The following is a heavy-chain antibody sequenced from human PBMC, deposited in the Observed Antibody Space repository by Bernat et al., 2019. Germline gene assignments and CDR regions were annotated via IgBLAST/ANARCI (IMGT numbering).Heavy chain of an antibody. J-gene: IGHJ4*02. CDR1: GFTFDDYA. Sequence: EVQLVESGGGVVQPGGSLRLSCAASGFTFDDYAMHLVRQAPGKGLEWVSLISGDGGSTYYADSVKGRFTISRDNSINSLYLQMNSLRTEDTALYYCAKDMAYVEMATIWQLDYWGQGTLVTISS. V-gene: IGHV3-43*02. CDR3: AKDMAYVEMATIWQLDY. CDR2: ISGDGGST. D-gene: IGHD5-24*01.